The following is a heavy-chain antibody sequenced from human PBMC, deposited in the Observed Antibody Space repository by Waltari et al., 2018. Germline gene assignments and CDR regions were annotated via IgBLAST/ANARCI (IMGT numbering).Heavy chain of an antibody. CDR2: INKDGTET. CDR1: GFTLSNYW. Sequence: EAQQVASGGDLVQPGGSLRLSCVVSGFTLSNYWMSWVRQAPGKGLEWVANINKDGTETYYVDSVRGRFTISKDDAKNSVYLQMNSLKVEDTAVYYCIRDYGSPYWGQGTLVTVSS. D-gene: IGHD6-19*01. V-gene: IGHV3-7*03. CDR3: IRDYGSPY. J-gene: IGHJ4*02.